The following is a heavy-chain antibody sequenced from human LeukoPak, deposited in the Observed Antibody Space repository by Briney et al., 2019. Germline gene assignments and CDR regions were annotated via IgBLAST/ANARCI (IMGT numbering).Heavy chain of an antibody. CDR2: IYQDGST. CDR1: GYSISSGYH. D-gene: IGHD3-16*01. V-gene: IGHV4-38-2*02. Sequence: PSETLSLTCSVSGYSISSGYHWAWFRQTPGKRLEWLGSIYQDGSTYDNLSLKSRVTLSVDTSKNQFSLKMKTVTVADAAVYYCARSEIDDYSRYWGQGTLVLVSS. CDR3: ARSEIDDYSRY. J-gene: IGHJ4*02.